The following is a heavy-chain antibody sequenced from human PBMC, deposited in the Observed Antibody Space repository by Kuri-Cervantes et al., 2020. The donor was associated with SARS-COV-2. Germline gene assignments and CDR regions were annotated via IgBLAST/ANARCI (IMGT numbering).Heavy chain of an antibody. CDR3: ARTQLGMNMDV. CDR2: IYYSGST. D-gene: IGHD7-27*01. J-gene: IGHJ6*03. V-gene: IGHV4-39*01. CDR1: GGSISSYH. Sequence: ESLKISCTVSGGSISSYHWGWIRQPPGKGLEWIGSIYYSGSTYYNPSLKSRVTISVDTSKNQFSLKLSSVTAADTAVYYCARTQLGMNMDVWGKGTTVTVSS.